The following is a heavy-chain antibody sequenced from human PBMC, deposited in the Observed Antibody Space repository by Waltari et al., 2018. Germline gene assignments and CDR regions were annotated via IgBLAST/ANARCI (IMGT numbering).Heavy chain of an antibody. Sequence: QVQLQQWGAGLLKPSETLSLTCSVPGASFSAYSWGWVRHVPGKGLEWIGQIRHPGNTNYNPSLQSRVAISIDTSRNQFSLRVFSVTAADTGLYFCTRGGNYDFWSHRPFVDPWGQGTQVTVSS. CDR1: GASFSAYS. V-gene: IGHV4-34*01. CDR2: IRHPGNT. CDR3: TRGGNYDFWSHRPFVDP. D-gene: IGHD3-3*01. J-gene: IGHJ5*02.